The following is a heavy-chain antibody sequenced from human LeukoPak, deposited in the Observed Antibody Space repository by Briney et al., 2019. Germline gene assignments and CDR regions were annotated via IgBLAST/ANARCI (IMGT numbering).Heavy chain of an antibody. V-gene: IGHV3-23*01. CDR1: GFTFSSSA. CDR3: AKSSVVSKRFDY. J-gene: IGHJ4*02. D-gene: IGHD2-2*01. Sequence: GGSLRLSCAASGFTFSSSAMSWVRQAPGKGLDWVSAISGNGGSTYYADSVKGRFTISRDNSKNTLFLQMNSLRAEDTAVYYCAKSSVVSKRFDYWGQGTLVTVSS. CDR2: ISGNGGST.